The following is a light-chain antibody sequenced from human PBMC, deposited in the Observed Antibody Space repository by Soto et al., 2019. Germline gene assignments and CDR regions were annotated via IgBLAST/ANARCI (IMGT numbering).Light chain of an antibody. J-gene: IGLJ2*01. CDR3: SSWESGDTLF. V-gene: IGLV2-14*01. CDR2: DVS. CDR1: SSDVGYHSH. Sequence: QSALTQPASVSGSPGQSIAISCIGTSSDVGYHSHVSWYQQHPGKAPKLIIYDVSSRPSGVSDRFSGSKSGNTASLTISGLQAEDGGDYHCSSWESGDTLFFGGGTNLTVL.